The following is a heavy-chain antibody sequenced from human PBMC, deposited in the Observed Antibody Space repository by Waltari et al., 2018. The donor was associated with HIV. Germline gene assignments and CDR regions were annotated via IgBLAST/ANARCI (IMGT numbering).Heavy chain of an antibody. CDR2: ISWNSGSI. CDR3: AKGTAEYYGSGRLGV. V-gene: IGHV3-9*01. D-gene: IGHD3-10*01. Sequence: EVQLVESGGGLVQPGRSLRLSCAASGFTFDDYALHWVRAAPGKGLEWVSGISWNSGSIGYADSVKGRFTISRDNAKNSLYLQMNSLRAEDTALYYCAKGTAEYYGSGRLGVWGQGTTVTVSS. J-gene: IGHJ6*02. CDR1: GFTFDDYA.